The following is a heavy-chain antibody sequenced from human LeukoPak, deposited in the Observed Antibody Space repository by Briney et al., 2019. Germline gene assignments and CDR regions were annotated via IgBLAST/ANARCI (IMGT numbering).Heavy chain of an antibody. J-gene: IGHJ4*02. Sequence: GGSLRLSCAASGFTFSSYEMNWVRQAPGKGLEWVSYISTSGSTIYSADSVKGRFTFSRDNAKNSLYLQMNSLRAEDTAVYYCARGESIAAAGDYWGQGTLVTVSS. CDR2: ISTSGSTI. V-gene: IGHV3-48*03. D-gene: IGHD6-13*01. CDR1: GFTFSSYE. CDR3: ARGESIAAAGDY.